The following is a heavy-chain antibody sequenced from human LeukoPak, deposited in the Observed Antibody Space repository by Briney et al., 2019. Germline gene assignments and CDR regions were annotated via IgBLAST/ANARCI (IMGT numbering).Heavy chain of an antibody. V-gene: IGHV4-34*01. CDR1: GGSFSAYY. J-gene: IGHJ4*02. Sequence: PSETLSLTCAVYGGSFSAYYWTWIRQPPGKGLEWIVEINHGGSTNYNPSLKSRVTISVDTSKNQFSLKLSSVTAADTAVYYCAREGYDILTGYYMYYWGQGTLVTVSS. CDR2: INHGGST. CDR3: AREGYDILTGYYMYY. D-gene: IGHD3-9*01.